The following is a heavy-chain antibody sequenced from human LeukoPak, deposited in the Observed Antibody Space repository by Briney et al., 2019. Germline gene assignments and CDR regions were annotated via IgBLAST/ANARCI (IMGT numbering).Heavy chain of an antibody. V-gene: IGHV3-7*05. D-gene: IGHD2-2*01. CDR2: IKQDGSEK. J-gene: IGHJ5*02. CDR1: ALTVCRQT. CDR3: AKLPREYCSSTSCPNWFDT. Sequence: GGTLTHSRVASALTVCRQTLSLVRQAPGKGLESVANIKQDGSEKYYVDSVKGRFTISRDNAKNSLYLQMNRLRAEGTAVYYCAKLPREYCSSTSCPNWFDTWGQRTLVTVSS.